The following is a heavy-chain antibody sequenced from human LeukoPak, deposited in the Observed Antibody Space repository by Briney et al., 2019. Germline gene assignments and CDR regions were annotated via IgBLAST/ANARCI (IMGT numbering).Heavy chain of an antibody. CDR2: ISWNSGSI. CDR3: AKASTAGSYYQPYNWFDP. CDR1: GFTFDDYA. V-gene: IGHV3-9*01. J-gene: IGHJ5*02. D-gene: IGHD3-10*01. Sequence: GGSLRLSCAASGFTFDDYAMHWVRQAPGKGLEWVSGISWNSGSIGYADSVKGRFTISRDNVNNSLYLQMNSLRAEDTALYYCAKASTAGSYYQPYNWFDPWGQGTLVTVSS.